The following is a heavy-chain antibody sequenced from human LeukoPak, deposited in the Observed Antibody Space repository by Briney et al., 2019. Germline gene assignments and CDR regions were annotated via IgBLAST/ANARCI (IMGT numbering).Heavy chain of an antibody. CDR1: GYTFTAYA. D-gene: IGHD6-13*01. V-gene: IGHV7-4-1*02. Sequence: ASMKVSCKTSGYTFTAYALNWVRQAPGQGLEWMGWINTNTGNPTYAQGFTGRFVFSLDISVTTAYLQINSLKAEDTAVYYCATPPGIAAPGSDYWGQGTLVTVSS. CDR3: ATPPGIAAPGSDY. CDR2: INTNTGNP. J-gene: IGHJ4*02.